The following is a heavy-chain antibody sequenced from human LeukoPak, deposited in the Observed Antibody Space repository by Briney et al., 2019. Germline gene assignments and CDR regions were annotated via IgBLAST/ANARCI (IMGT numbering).Heavy chain of an antibody. CDR3: ATLSSSGQDY. V-gene: IGHV1-18*04. D-gene: IGHD6-19*01. Sequence: ASVKVSCKASGYTFTGHYMHWVRQAPGQGLEWMGWISAYNGNTNYAQKLQGRVTMTTDTSTSTAYMELRSLRSDDTAVYYCATLSSSGQDYWGQGTLVTVPS. CDR1: GYTFTGHY. J-gene: IGHJ4*02. CDR2: ISAYNGNT.